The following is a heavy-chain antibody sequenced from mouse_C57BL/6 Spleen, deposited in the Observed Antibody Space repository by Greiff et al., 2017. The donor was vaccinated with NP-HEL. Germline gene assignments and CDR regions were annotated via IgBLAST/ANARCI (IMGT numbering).Heavy chain of an antibody. V-gene: IGHV5-4*01. CDR2: ISDGGSYT. CDR3: GRDGYDGYFAY. Sequence: EVMLVESGGGLVKPGGSLKLSCAASGFTFSSYAMSWVRQTPEKRLEWVATISDGGSYTYYPDNVKGRFTLSRANAKNDLYLQMSHLNAEDTVMYYCGRDGYDGYFAYWGQGTLVTVSA. CDR1: GFTFSSYA. D-gene: IGHD2-3*01. J-gene: IGHJ3*01.